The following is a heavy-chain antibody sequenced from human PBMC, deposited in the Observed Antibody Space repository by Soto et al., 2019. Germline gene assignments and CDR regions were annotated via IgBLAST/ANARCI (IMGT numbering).Heavy chain of an antibody. CDR2: INSDGSST. CDR3: ARRFLEWFPFDP. V-gene: IGHV3-74*01. J-gene: IGHJ5*02. Sequence: PGGPLRLSCAASGFTFSSYWMHWVRQAPGKGLVWVSRINSDGSSTSYADSVKGRFTISRDNAKNTLYLQMNSLRAEDTAVYYCARRFLEWFPFDPWGQGTLVTVSS. D-gene: IGHD3-3*01. CDR1: GFTFSSYW.